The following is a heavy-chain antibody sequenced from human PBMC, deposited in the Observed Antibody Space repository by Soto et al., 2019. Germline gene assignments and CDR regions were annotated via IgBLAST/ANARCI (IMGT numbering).Heavy chain of an antibody. V-gene: IGHV3-30*18. J-gene: IGHJ4*02. CDR1: GLTFSSYG. Sequence: GGSPRLSCVAPGLTFSSYGMQWVRQAPGKGLEWVAIISYDGSNTYYADSVKGRFTISRDNSKNTLYLQMNSLRAEDTSVYYCAKEGGLXFCYYISSSYYFDYSGQGTLVTVSS. CDR3: AKEGGLXFCYYISSSYYFDY. CDR2: ISYDGSNT. D-gene: IGHD1-26*01.